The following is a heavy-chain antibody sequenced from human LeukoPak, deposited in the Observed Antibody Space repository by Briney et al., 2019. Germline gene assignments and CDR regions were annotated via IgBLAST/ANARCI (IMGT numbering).Heavy chain of an antibody. CDR3: ARYLSGDYKPPYDS. D-gene: IGHD4-17*01. J-gene: IGHJ4*02. Sequence: SETLSLTCSVYGGSFSGYYCVWIRQAPEKGLEWIGEINHSGFTNHNPSLKSRVTISIDTSKNQFSLKLISVTAADSAVYYCARYLSGDYKPPYDSWGQGNLVTVSS. V-gene: IGHV4-34*01. CDR1: GGSFSGYY. CDR2: INHSGFT.